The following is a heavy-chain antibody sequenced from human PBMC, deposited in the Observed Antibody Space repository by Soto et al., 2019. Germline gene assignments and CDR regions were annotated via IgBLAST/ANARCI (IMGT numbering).Heavy chain of an antibody. V-gene: IGHV3-33*01. D-gene: IGHD6-6*01. CDR1: GITFITYG. J-gene: IGHJ4*02. Sequence: GGSLRLSCAASGITFITYGMHWVRQAPGKGLEWVAVIWYDGSNKYYADSVKGRFTISRDNSKNTLYLQMNSLRAEDTAVYYCARESRSSIWRYFDYWGQGTLVTVSS. CDR3: ARESRSSIWRYFDY. CDR2: IWYDGSNK.